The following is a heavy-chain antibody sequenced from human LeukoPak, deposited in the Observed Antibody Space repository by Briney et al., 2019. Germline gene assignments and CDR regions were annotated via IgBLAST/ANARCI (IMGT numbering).Heavy chain of an antibody. CDR2: ISGSGGST. J-gene: IGHJ6*03. CDR3: AKDLGGAYLYYYYMDV. D-gene: IGHD2-2*02. CDR1: GFTFSSYG. Sequence: GGSLRLSCAASGFTFSSYGMNWVRQAPGKGLEWVSSISGSGGSTYYADSVKGRFTISRDNSKNTLYLQMDSLRAEDTAVYYCAKDLGGAYLYYYYMDVWGKGTTVTVSS. V-gene: IGHV3-23*01.